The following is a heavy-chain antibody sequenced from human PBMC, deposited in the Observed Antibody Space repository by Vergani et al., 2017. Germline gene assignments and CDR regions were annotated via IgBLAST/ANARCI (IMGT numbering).Heavy chain of an antibody. CDR1: GFPFSDYG. CDR3: AREFLTRVTTLDYYYKRV. J-gene: IGHJ6*03. V-gene: IGHV3-30*03. Sequence: QVQLVESGGGEVQPGRSLRLSCSAAGFPFSDYGVHWVRQAPGKGLEWVSVISYDGNKKYYADSVKGRFTISRDNSKNTLYLEMNALRAEDTAVYYCAREFLTRVTTLDYYYKRVLGKGKTVT. D-gene: IGHD1-1*01. CDR2: ISYDGNKK.